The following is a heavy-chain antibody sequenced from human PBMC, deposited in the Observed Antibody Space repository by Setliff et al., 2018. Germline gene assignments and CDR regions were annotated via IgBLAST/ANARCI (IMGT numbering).Heavy chain of an antibody. D-gene: IGHD3-22*01. Sequence: ASVKVSCKASGYTFTSYGISWVRQAPVQGLEWMGWISAYNGNTNYAQKLQGRVTMTTDTSTSTAYMELRSLRSDDTAVYYCARDHHSAYYYDSSGLGNDYWGQGTLVTVSS. V-gene: IGHV1-18*01. CDR1: GYTFTSYG. J-gene: IGHJ4*02. CDR2: ISAYNGNT. CDR3: ARDHHSAYYYDSSGLGNDY.